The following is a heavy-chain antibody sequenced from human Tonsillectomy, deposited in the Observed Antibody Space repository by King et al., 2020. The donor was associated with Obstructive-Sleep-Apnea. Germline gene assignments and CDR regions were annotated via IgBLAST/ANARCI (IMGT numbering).Heavy chain of an antibody. CDR3: TLRFVSGSLYFDY. D-gene: IGHD3-16*01. CDR1: GFTFSNAW. CDR2: FKSKTAGGTT. V-gene: IGHV3-15*01. J-gene: IGHJ4*02. Sequence: VQLVESGGGLVKPGGSLRLSCAASGFTFSNAWMSWVRQAPGKGLEWVGRFKSKTAGGTTDYAAPVKGRFTMSRDGSKNTLYLQMNSLKIEDTAVYYCTLRFVSGSLYFDYWGQGTLVTVSS.